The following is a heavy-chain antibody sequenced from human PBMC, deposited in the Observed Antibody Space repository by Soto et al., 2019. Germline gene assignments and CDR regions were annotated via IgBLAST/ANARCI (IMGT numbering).Heavy chain of an antibody. Sequence: QVQVVESGGGLVQPGGSLRLSCAASGFTFSDYYMSWIRQAPGKGLEWVSYISRSDSTTYYADSVKGRFNISRDNAKNSLYLQMNSLRAEDTAVYYCARDQGSTAATYFDYWGQGTLVTVSS. J-gene: IGHJ4*02. V-gene: IGHV3-11*01. CDR1: GFTFSDYY. CDR2: ISRSDSTT. D-gene: IGHD2-15*01. CDR3: ARDQGSTAATYFDY.